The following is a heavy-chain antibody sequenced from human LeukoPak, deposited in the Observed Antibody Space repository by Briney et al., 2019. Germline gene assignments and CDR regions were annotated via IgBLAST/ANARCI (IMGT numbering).Heavy chain of an antibody. CDR2: IYYSGTT. J-gene: IGHJ4*02. CDR1: GGSISNGDYY. CDR3: ARLDGTAWLMDH. D-gene: IGHD3-9*01. V-gene: IGHV4-31*03. Sequence: SETLSLTCTVSGGSISNGDYYWNWVRQHPGKGLEWIGYIYYSGTTYYNASLKSRVTISVDTSKNQFSLRLATVTAADTAVYYCARLDGTAWLMDHWGQGTLVTASS.